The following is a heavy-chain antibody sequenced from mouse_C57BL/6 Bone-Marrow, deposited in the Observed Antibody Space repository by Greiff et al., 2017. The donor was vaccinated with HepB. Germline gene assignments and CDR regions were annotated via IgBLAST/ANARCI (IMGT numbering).Heavy chain of an antibody. Sequence: QVHVKQSGAELAKPGASVKLSCKASGYTFTSYWMHWVKQRPGQGLEWIGYINPSSGYTKYNQKFKDKATLTADKSSSTAYMQLSSLTYEDSAVYYCARRGWLLPYAMDYWGQGTSVTVSS. CDR3: ARRGWLLPYAMDY. CDR1: GYTFTSYW. J-gene: IGHJ4*01. V-gene: IGHV1-7*01. D-gene: IGHD2-3*01. CDR2: INPSSGYT.